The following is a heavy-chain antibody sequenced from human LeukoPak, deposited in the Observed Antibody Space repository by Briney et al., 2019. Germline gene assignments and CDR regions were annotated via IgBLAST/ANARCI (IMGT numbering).Heavy chain of an antibody. CDR2: TYYRSKWYS. Sequence: SQTLSLTCAISGDSVSSINGAWNWVRQSPSRSLEWLGRTYYRSKWYSDYAVPIQGRISINPDTSKNQFTLHLFSVTPDDTAVYYCARDVATTGWYTFDYWGQGTRVTVSS. V-gene: IGHV6-1*01. CDR1: GDSVSSINGA. D-gene: IGHD6-19*01. CDR3: ARDVATTGWYTFDY. J-gene: IGHJ4*02.